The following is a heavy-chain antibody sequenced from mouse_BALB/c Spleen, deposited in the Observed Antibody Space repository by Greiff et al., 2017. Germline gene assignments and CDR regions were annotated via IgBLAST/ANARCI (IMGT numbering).Heavy chain of an antibody. V-gene: IGHV1-80*01. D-gene: IGHD1-1*01. Sequence: QVQLQQSGAELVRPGSSVKISCKASGYAFSSYWMNWVKQRPGQGLEWIGQIYPGDGDTNYNGKFKGKATLTADKSSSTAYMQLSSLTSEDSAVYFCARDGSSYGYFDYWGQGTTLTVSS. J-gene: IGHJ2*01. CDR2: IYPGDGDT. CDR3: ARDGSSYGYFDY. CDR1: GYAFSSYW.